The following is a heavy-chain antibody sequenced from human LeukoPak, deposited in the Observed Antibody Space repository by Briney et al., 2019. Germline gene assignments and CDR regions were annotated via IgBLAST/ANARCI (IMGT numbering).Heavy chain of an antibody. J-gene: IGHJ3*02. D-gene: IGHD1-7*01. CDR3: AKDMDNWNYVIGDAFDI. Sequence: PGRSLRLSCAASGFTFDDYAMHWVRQAPGKGLEWVSGISWNSGSIGYADSVKGRFTISRDNAKNSLYLQMNSLSAEDTALYYCAKDMDNWNYVIGDAFDIWGQGTMVTVSS. CDR2: ISWNSGSI. CDR1: GFTFDDYA. V-gene: IGHV3-9*01.